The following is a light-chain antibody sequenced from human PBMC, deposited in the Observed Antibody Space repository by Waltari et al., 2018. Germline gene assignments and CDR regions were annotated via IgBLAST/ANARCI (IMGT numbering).Light chain of an antibody. V-gene: IGLV1-40*01. CDR1: PSNIGAGHA. CDR3: QSFDNMLSGGVV. J-gene: IGLJ2*01. Sequence: QSVLTQPPSVSGTPGQRVTIPCSGSPSNIGAGHAVHCSQHLPGAAPKRLIYGNNNRPSGVPDRFSGSKSGTSASLAITGLQADDEADYFCQSFDNMLSGGVVFGGGTKLAVL. CDR2: GNN.